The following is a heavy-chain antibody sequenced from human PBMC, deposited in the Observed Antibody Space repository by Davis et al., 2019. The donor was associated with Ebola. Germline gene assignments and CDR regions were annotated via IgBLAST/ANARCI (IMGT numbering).Heavy chain of an antibody. J-gene: IGHJ5*02. V-gene: IGHV3-30-3*01. Sequence: GGSLRLSCAASGFTFSRYAMHWVRQAPGKGLEWLAVISYDGSNKYYADSVKGRFTISRDNSQNTLYLQMNSLRAEDTAVYYWARDRPVLWFNPWGQGTLVTVSS. CDR2: ISYDGSNK. CDR1: GFTFSRYA. D-gene: IGHD3-10*01. CDR3: ARDRPVLWFNP.